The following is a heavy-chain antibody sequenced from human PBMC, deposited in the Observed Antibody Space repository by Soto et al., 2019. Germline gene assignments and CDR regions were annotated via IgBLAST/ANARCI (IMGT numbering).Heavy chain of an antibody. CDR3: ANHVDLRASRGNNYYGMDV. CDR2: ISNDGSSQ. Sequence: PWGFLRRSCAASACSLSSYEMHWVRQAPGKGLEWVAVISNDGSSQYYADSVTGRFTISRDNSKNTLYLQMNSLSTEDTAVYFCANHVDLRASRGNNYYGMDVWGIRTTVTVSS. CDR1: ACSLSSYE. J-gene: IGHJ6*04. V-gene: IGHV3-30*18. D-gene: IGHD3-16*01.